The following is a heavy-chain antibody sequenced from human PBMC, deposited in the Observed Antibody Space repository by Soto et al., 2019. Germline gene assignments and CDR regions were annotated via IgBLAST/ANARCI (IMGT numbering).Heavy chain of an antibody. Sequence: GASVKVSCKASGGTFSSYAISWVRQAPGQGLEWMGGIIPIFGTANYAQKFQGRVTITADESTSTAYMELSSLRSEDTAVYYCALIAAAGPNDYRAQRTPVTVSS. CDR3: ALIAAAGPNDY. CDR1: GGTFSSYA. D-gene: IGHD6-13*01. V-gene: IGHV1-69*13. J-gene: IGHJ4*02. CDR2: IIPIFGTA.